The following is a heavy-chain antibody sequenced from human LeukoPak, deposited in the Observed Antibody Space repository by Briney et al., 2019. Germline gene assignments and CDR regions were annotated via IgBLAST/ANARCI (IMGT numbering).Heavy chain of an antibody. D-gene: IGHD3-22*01. CDR3: ARGDYDSSGPLDY. J-gene: IGHJ4*02. Sequence: GASVKVSCKASGYTFTGYYVHWVRQAPGQGLEWMGGIIPIFGTANYAQKFQGRVTITADESTSTAYMELSSLRSENTAVYYCARGDYDSSGPLDYWGQGTLVTVSS. CDR1: GYTFTGYY. V-gene: IGHV1-69*13. CDR2: IIPIFGTA.